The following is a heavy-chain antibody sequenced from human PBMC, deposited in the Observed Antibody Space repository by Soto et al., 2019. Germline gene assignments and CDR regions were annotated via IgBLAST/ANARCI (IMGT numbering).Heavy chain of an antibody. J-gene: IGHJ4*02. CDR3: ARGSKDSYPGSRIFDF. Sequence: PEGPLRLTCVASGITFSRGAISWLRPAPGEVLHWVSTFTDPRADAKYAHSVSGRPAISGVNPKKTLCLQMNSLRAEDSAIYYCARGSKDSYPGSRIFDFWGRGTLVTVSS. CDR2: FTDPRADA. CDR1: GITFSRGA. D-gene: IGHD3-10*01. V-gene: IGHV3-23*01.